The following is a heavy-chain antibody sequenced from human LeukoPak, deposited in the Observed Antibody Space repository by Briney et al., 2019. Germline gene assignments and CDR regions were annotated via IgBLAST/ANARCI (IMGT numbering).Heavy chain of an antibody. V-gene: IGHV3-43*02. CDR3: AKDWDSSGWYTGGY. CDR2: ISGDGGST. CDR1: GFTFDDYA. J-gene: IGHJ4*02. D-gene: IGHD6-19*01. Sequence: GGSLRLSCAASGFTFDDYAMHWVRHAPGKGLEWVSLISGDGGSTYYADSVKGRFTISRDNSKNSLYLQMNSLRTEVTALYYCAKDWDSSGWYTGGYWGQGTLVTVSS.